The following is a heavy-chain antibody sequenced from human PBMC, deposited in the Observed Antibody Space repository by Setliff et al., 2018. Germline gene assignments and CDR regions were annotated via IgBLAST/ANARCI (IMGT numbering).Heavy chain of an antibody. CDR1: GYTFTRYG. Sequence: GASVKVSCKASGYTFTRYGISWVRQAPGKGFEWMGWIVPYNGNTFYAHKFQDRLTMTTDTSTDTAFLDLRSLRSDDTAIYYCSRLVRYCTTTTCQTLSGGEHWGPGTLVTVSS. CDR3: SRLVRYCTTTTCQTLSGGEH. CDR2: IVPYNGNT. V-gene: IGHV1-18*01. J-gene: IGHJ1*01. D-gene: IGHD2-8*01.